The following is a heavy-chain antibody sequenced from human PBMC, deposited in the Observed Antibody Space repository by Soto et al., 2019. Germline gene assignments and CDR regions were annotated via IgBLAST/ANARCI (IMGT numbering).Heavy chain of an antibody. Sequence: GSLRLSCAASGFTFSSYAMSWVRQAPGKGLEWVSAISGSGGSTYYADSVKGRFTISRDNSKNTLYLQMNSLRAEDTAVYYCAKYEGLTGYTPLDYWGQGTLVTVSS. CDR2: ISGSGGST. V-gene: IGHV3-23*01. D-gene: IGHD3-9*01. CDR1: GFTFSSYA. CDR3: AKYEGLTGYTPLDY. J-gene: IGHJ4*02.